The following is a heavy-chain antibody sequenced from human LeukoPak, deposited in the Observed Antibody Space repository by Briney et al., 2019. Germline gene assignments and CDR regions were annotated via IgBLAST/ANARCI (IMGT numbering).Heavy chain of an antibody. J-gene: IGHJ4*02. V-gene: IGHV3-23*01. CDR2: ISGSGGST. D-gene: IGHD3-10*01. Sequence: PGGSLRLSCAASGFTSSSYAMSWVRQAPGKGLEWVSAISGSGGSTYYADSVKGRFTISRDNSKNTLYLQMNSLRAEDTAVYYCAKGDYYGSGSSFDYWGQGTLVTVSS. CDR1: GFTSSSYA. CDR3: AKGDYYGSGSSFDY.